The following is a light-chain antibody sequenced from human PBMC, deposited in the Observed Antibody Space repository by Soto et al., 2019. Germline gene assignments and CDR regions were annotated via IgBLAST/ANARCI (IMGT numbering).Light chain of an antibody. CDR1: QGISSY. J-gene: IGKJ1*01. V-gene: IGKV1-8*01. Sequence: AIRMTQSPSSLSASTGDRVTITCRASQGISSYLAWYQQKPGKAPKLLIYAASTLLSGVPSRFSGSGSGTDFALTISGLQSEDFATYYCQQHYSYPWRTFGQGTKVEIK. CDR3: QQHYSYPWRT. CDR2: AAS.